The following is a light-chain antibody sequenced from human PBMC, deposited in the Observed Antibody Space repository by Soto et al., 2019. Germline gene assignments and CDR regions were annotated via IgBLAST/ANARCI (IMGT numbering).Light chain of an antibody. CDR3: QQYIRWPLT. J-gene: IGKJ4*01. V-gene: IGKV3-15*01. CDR1: QDVSSN. Sequence: EMVVTQSPATLSVSPGERATLSCRASQDVSSNLAWYQQKHGQAPSLLIYGASTRATGTPARFSGSGSGTEFTLTISSLQSEDYAVYFCQQYIRWPLTFGGGTKVEI. CDR2: GAS.